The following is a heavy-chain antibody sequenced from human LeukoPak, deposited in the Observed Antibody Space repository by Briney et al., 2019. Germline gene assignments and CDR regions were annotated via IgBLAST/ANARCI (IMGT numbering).Heavy chain of an antibody. CDR3: ARDPRPYSSSWYLGFDY. D-gene: IGHD6-13*01. CDR2: ISAYNGNT. Sequence: GASVKVSCKASGYTFTSYGISWVRRAPGEGLEWMGWISAYNGNTNYAQKLQGRVTMTTDTSTSTAYMELRSLRSDDTAVYYCARDPRPYSSSWYLGFDYWGQGTLVTVSS. V-gene: IGHV1-18*01. J-gene: IGHJ4*02. CDR1: GYTFTSYG.